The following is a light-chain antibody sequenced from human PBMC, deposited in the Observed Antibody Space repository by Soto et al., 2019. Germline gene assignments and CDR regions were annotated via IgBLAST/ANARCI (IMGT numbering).Light chain of an antibody. Sequence: DIQMTQSPSTLSASVGDRVTITCRASQSIGNWLGWYQQKPGQAPKLLIYKASSLKSGAPSRFSGSESGTDFTPTTSSLQPDDLETCYCQQYSNYPRTFCGGTTVEIK. CDR3: QQYSNYPRT. V-gene: IGKV1-5*03. CDR1: QSIGNW. CDR2: KAS. J-gene: IGKJ4*01.